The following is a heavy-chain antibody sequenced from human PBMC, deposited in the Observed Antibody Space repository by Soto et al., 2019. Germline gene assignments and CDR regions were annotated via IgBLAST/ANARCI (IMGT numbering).Heavy chain of an antibody. D-gene: IGHD3-9*01. Sequence: GGSLRLSCAASGFTCSSYAMSWVRQAPGKGLEWVSAISGSGGSTYYADSVKGRFTISRDNSKNTLYLQMNSLRAEDTAVYYCAKGDTLILTGYYTPKLEFDYWGQGTLVTVSS. CDR1: GFTCSSYA. CDR3: AKGDTLILTGYYTPKLEFDY. J-gene: IGHJ4*02. CDR2: ISGSGGST. V-gene: IGHV3-23*01.